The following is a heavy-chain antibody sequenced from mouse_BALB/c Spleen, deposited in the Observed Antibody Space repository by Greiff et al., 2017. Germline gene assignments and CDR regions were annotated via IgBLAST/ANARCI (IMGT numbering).Heavy chain of an antibody. CDR1: GFSLTSYG. CDR2: IWSGGST. Sequence: VQLQQSGPGLVQPSQSLSITCTVSGFSLTSYGVHWVRQSPGKGLEWLGVIWSGGSTDYNAAFISRLSISKDNSKSQVFFKMNSLQADDTAIYYCARIYFPFAYWGQGTLVTVSA. CDR3: ARIYFPFAY. D-gene: IGHD2-1*01. V-gene: IGHV2-4-1*01. J-gene: IGHJ3*01.